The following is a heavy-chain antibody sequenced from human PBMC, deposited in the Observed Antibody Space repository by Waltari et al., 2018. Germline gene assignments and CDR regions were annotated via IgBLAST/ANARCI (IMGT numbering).Heavy chain of an antibody. CDR3: ARPYSSGWYINFDY. V-gene: IGHV3-7*01. CDR1: GLIFRKYL. CDR2: IKQDGSEI. J-gene: IGHJ4*02. Sequence: EVQLVESGGGLVKPGGSLSLCCRACGLIFRKYLLVWVRQAPGKGLEWVATIKQDGSEIYYVDSVKGRFTFSRDNAKNSLYLQMNSLRAEDTAVYYCARPYSSGWYINFDYWGQGTLVTFSS. D-gene: IGHD6-19*01.